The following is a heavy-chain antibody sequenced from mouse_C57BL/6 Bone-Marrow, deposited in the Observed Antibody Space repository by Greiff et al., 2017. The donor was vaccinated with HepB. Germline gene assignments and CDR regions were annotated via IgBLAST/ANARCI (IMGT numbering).Heavy chain of an antibody. CDR3: AILNWWYFDV. D-gene: IGHD4-1*01. V-gene: IGHV1-20*01. J-gene: IGHJ1*03. CDR1: GYSFTGYF. Sequence: VQLKQSGPELVKPGDSVKISCKASGYSFTGYFMNWVMQSHGKSLEWIGRINPYNGDTFYNQKFKGKATLTVDKSSSTAHMELRSLTSEDSAVYYCAILNWWYFDVWGTGTTVTVSS. CDR2: INPYNGDT.